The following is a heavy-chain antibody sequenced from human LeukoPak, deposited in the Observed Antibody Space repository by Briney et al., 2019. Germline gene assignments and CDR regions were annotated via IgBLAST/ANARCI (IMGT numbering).Heavy chain of an antibody. D-gene: IGHD1-26*01. J-gene: IGHJ6*02. CDR2: IYYNGNT. CDR3: ARGRSNYYGMDV. CDR1: DGSINSYY. Sequence: TPSETLSLTCSVSDGSINSYYWNWIRRPPGKGLEWIGYIYYNGNTNYSPSLKSRVTMSVDTSKNLFSLKVSSVTAADTAVYYCARGRSNYYGMDVWGQGTTVTVSS. V-gene: IGHV4-59*01.